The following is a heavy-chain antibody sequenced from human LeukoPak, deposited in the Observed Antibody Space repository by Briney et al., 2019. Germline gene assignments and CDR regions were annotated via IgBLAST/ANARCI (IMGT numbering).Heavy chain of an antibody. J-gene: IGHJ4*02. Sequence: GGSLRLSCAASGFTFSDYYMSWIRQAPGKGLEWVSYISSSGSTIYYADSVKGRLTISRDNAKNSLYLQMNSLRAEDTAVYYCARVKIESGYSYGYFDYWGQGTLVTVSS. CDR3: ARVKIESGYSYGYFDY. CDR1: GFTFSDYY. V-gene: IGHV3-11*01. D-gene: IGHD5-18*01. CDR2: ISSSGSTI.